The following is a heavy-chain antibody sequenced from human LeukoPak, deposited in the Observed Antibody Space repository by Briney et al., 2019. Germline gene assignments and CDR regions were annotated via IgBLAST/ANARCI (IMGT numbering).Heavy chain of an antibody. J-gene: IGHJ6*02. V-gene: IGHV3-48*03. CDR1: GFTFSSYE. Sequence: GGSLRLSCAASGFTFSSYEMNWVRQAPGKGLEWVSYISSSGSTIYYADSVKGRFTISRDNAKNSLYLQMNSLRAEDTAVYYCARDKTVWTGYYYYYYGVDVWGQGTTVTVSS. CDR2: ISSSGSTI. D-gene: IGHD4-17*01. CDR3: ARDKTVWTGYYYYYYGVDV.